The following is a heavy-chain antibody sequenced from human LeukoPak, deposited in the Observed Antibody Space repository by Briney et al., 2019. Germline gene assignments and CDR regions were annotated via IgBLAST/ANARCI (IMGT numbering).Heavy chain of an antibody. Sequence: GGSLRLSCAASGFTFSSYSMNWVRQAPGKGLEWVSSISSSSSYIYYADSVKGRFTISRDNAKNSLYLQMNSLRAEDTAVYYCARDKGSDLGIPPYYYMDVWGKGTTVTVSS. D-gene: IGHD1-14*01. V-gene: IGHV3-21*01. CDR2: ISSSSSYI. CDR1: GFTFSSYS. CDR3: ARDKGSDLGIPPYYYMDV. J-gene: IGHJ6*03.